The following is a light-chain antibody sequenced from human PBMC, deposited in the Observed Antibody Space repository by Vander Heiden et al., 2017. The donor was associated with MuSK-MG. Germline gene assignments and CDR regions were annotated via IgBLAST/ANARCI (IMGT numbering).Light chain of an antibody. CDR3: QQRDSTPRT. CDR2: AAS. CDR1: QSISSY. V-gene: IGKV1-39*01. Sequence: DIQMTQSPSSLSASVGDRVTITCRASQSISSYLNWYQQKLGKAPNLLIYAASSLQSGVPSRFSGSRSGTDFTLTISRLQPEDFATYYCQQRDSTPRTFGQGTKVEIK. J-gene: IGKJ1*01.